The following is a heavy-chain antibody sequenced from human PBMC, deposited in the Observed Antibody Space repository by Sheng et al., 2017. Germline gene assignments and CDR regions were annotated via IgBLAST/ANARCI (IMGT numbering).Heavy chain of an antibody. CDR1: GYTFVAYH. Sequence: QVQLVQSGTEVKSPGTSVTISCKASGYTFVAYHVHWVRQAPGQGLEWMGWINPINGATKFADYFQGRVTLTRDTSIKTVYLEINSLRSNDTAMYYCARGLGWSGNFWGQGTLVTAS. V-gene: IGHV1-2*02. D-gene: IGHD6-19*01. CDR3: ARGLGWSGNF. CDR2: INPINGAT. J-gene: IGHJ4*02.